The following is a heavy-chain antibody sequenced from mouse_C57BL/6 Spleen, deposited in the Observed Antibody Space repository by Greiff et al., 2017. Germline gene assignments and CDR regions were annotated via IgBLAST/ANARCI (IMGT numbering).Heavy chain of an antibody. Sequence: VQLQQSGAELVKPGASVKISCKASGYAFSSYWMNWVKQRPGKGLEWIGQIYPGDGDTNYNGKFKGKATLTADKSSSTAYMQLSSLTSEDSAVYFCARSGYDYAMDYWGQGTSVTVSS. J-gene: IGHJ4*01. CDR2: IYPGDGDT. CDR3: ARSGYDYAMDY. V-gene: IGHV1-80*01. D-gene: IGHD2-2*01. CDR1: GYAFSSYW.